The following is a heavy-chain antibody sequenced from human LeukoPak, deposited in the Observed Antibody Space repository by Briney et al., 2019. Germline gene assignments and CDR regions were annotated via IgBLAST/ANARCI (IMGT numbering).Heavy chain of an antibody. Sequence: GGSVRLLRGASGLTYSSQSVHGAPQPPGRALVWGSYLSNSRNHIQHADAVKRRHTISRDNAKNSLYLQMNSQRAEETAVYYCAREGRSSYYILTGNRPYRDYYYYYYGMDVWGQGTTVTVSS. D-gene: IGHD3-9*01. CDR3: AREGRSSYYILTGNRPYRDYYYYYYGMDV. J-gene: IGHJ6*02. CDR1: GLTYSSQS. V-gene: IGHV3-48*01. CDR2: LSNSRNHI.